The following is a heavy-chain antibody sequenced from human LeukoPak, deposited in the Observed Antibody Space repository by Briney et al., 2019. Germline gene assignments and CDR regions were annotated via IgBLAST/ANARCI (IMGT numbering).Heavy chain of an antibody. V-gene: IGHV3-53*01. Sequence: GGSLRLSCAASGFTVSSNYMSWVRQAPGKGLEWVSVIYSGGSTYYADSVKGRFTISRDNSKNTPYLQMNSLRAEDTAVYYCARDYYGSGNNWFDPWGQGTLVTVSS. CDR2: IYSGGST. J-gene: IGHJ5*02. CDR1: GFTVSSNY. CDR3: ARDYYGSGNNWFDP. D-gene: IGHD3-10*01.